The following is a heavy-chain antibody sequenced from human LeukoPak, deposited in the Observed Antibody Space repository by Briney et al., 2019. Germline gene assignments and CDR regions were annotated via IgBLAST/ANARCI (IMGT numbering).Heavy chain of an antibody. Sequence: GGSLRLSCAASGFTFSNYWMHWFRPTPGKGLGWVAKIEADGGEKDHVPSVKGRFTISRDNAKNSLYLQMNSLRAEDTAVYYCARSGGGITMIVAQAPLDYWGQGTLVTVSS. J-gene: IGHJ4*02. CDR1: GFTFSNYW. CDR2: IEADGGEK. CDR3: ARSGGGITMIVAQAPLDY. D-gene: IGHD3-22*01. V-gene: IGHV3-7*01.